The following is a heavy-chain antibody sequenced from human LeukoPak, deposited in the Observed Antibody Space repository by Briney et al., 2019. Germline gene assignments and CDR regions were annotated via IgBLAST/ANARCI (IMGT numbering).Heavy chain of an antibody. V-gene: IGHV1-2*02. J-gene: IGHJ4*02. D-gene: IGHD2-21*02. CDR2: INPNSGGT. Sequence: GASVRVSCKASGYTFTGYYMHWVRQAPGQGLEWMGWINPNSGGTNYAQKFQGRVTMTRDTSTSTAYMELSRLTSDDTALYYCARASSVVTAAPQGYWGQGTLVTVSS. CDR3: ARASSVVTAAPQGY. CDR1: GYTFTGYY.